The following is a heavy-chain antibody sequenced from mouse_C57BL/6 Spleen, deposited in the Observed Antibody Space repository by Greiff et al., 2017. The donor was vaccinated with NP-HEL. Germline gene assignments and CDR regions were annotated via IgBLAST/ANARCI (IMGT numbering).Heavy chain of an antibody. V-gene: IGHV1-26*01. J-gene: IGHJ2*01. Sequence: VQLQQSGPELVKPGASVKISCKASGYTFTDYYMNWVKQSHGKSLEWIGDINPNNVGTSYNQKFKGKATLTVDKSSSTAYMELRSLTSEDSAVYYCARHGVYFDYWGQGTTLTVSS. CDR3: ARHGVYFDY. CDR1: GYTFTDYY. CDR2: INPNNVGT.